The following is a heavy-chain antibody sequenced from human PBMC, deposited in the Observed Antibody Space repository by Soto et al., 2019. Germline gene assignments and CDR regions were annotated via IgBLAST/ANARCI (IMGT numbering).Heavy chain of an antibody. V-gene: IGHV1-69*06. D-gene: IGHD2-15*01. Sequence: QEHLVQSGAEVKKPGSSVKVSCRASGGIGSNYAISWVRQAPGQGLEWMGGIVPKFGTANYAQRFKGRVTISVDKSTNSVYMELTSLTSQDTAIYYCAREMASGYSRTWFDPWGQGTLVTVS. J-gene: IGHJ5*02. CDR3: AREMASGYSRTWFDP. CDR1: GGIGSNYA. CDR2: IVPKFGTA.